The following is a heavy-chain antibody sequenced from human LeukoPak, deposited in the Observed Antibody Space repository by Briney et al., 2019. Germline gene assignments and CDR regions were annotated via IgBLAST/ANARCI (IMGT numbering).Heavy chain of an antibody. CDR1: SGTLSGYY. V-gene: IGHV4-34*01. CDR2: INQSGDT. J-gene: IGHJ4*02. CDR3: ARGGGRDGYYFDY. Sequence: SDTLSLTCTVNSGTLSGYYWTWIRQSSGKGLEYIGEINQSGDTNYNPSLKSRITISVDASKNQFSLNLGSVTAADTAVYYCARGGGRDGYYFDYWGQGTLVTVSS. D-gene: IGHD5-24*01.